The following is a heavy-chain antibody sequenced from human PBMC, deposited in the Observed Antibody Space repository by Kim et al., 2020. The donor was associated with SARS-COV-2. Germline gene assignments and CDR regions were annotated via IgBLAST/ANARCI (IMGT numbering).Heavy chain of an antibody. CDR2: IYTSGST. CDR3: ARMGESAFDI. CDR1: GGSISSGSYY. V-gene: IGHV4-61*02. Sequence: SETLSLTCTVSGGSISSGSYYWNWIRQPAGKGLEWIGRIYTSGSTNYNPSLQSRVTISVETSKNQFSLRMSSVTAADTAVYYCARMGESAFDIWGHGTMVTVSS. D-gene: IGHD1-26*01. J-gene: IGHJ3*02.